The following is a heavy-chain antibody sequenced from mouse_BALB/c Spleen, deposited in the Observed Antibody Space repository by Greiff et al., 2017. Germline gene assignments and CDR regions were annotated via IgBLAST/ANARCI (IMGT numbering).Heavy chain of an antibody. J-gene: IGHJ4*01. D-gene: IGHD1-1*01. Sequence: QVQLKESGAELVRPGTSVKISCKASGYAFTNYWLGWVKQRPGHGLAWIGDIYPGSGNTYYNEKFKGKATLTADKSSSTAYMQLSSLTSEDSAVYFCARGGLRGDYYAMDYWGQGTSVTVSS. CDR1: GYAFTNYW. CDR2: IYPGSGNT. CDR3: ARGGLRGDYYAMDY. V-gene: IGHV1-63*01.